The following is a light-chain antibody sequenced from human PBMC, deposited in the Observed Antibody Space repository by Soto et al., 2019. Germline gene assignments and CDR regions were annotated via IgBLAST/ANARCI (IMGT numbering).Light chain of an antibody. CDR2: AAS. V-gene: IGKV1-27*01. CDR1: QAISNY. J-gene: IGKJ3*01. CDR3: HMYHSALLT. Sequence: DIQMTQSPSSLSASVGDRVTMTCRASQAISNYVAWYQQKPGEVPKLLIYAASTFQSGVPARLSGGGFGTDFTLTISSLRPEDVATYYCHMYHSALLTFGPGNKVDL.